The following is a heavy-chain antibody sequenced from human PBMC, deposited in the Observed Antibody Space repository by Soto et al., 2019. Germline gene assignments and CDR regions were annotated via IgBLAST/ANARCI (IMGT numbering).Heavy chain of an antibody. D-gene: IGHD2-15*01. CDR3: AREGTGYCSGGSCSPMDV. CDR2: MNPNSGNT. Sequence: ASVKVSCKAARYTFTSYDINWVRQATGQGLEWMGWMNPNSGNTGYAQKFQGRVTMTRNTSISTAYMELSSLRSEDTAVYYCAREGTGYCSGGSCSPMDVWGKGTTVTVSS. V-gene: IGHV1-8*01. CDR1: RYTFTSYD. J-gene: IGHJ6*04.